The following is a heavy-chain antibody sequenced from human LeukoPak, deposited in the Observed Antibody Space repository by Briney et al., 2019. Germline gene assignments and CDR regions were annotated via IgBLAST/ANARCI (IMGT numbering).Heavy chain of an antibody. CDR2: IYPGDSNT. D-gene: IGHD3-3*02. V-gene: IGHV5-51*01. CDR3: ARHSHFWSGSRRDYYYYMDV. CDR1: GYGFTSYW. J-gene: IGHJ6*03. Sequence: GESLKISCKGSGYGFTSYWIVWVRQMPGKGLEWMGIIYPGDSNTRYSPSFQGQVTISADRSISTAYLQWSSLKASDTAMYYCARHSHFWSGSRRDYYYYMDVWGKGTTVTVSS.